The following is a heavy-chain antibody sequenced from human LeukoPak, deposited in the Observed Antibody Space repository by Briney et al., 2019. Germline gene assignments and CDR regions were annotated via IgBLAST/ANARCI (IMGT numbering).Heavy chain of an antibody. CDR3: ARRGSGSGWYDY. Sequence: GGSLRLSCAASGFTFSSYAMNWVRQAPGKGLEWVSYISATGETIHYVDSVKGRFTISRDKARNSLYLQMNSLRDEDTAVYYCARRGSGSGWYDYWGQGTLVTVSP. D-gene: IGHD6-19*01. CDR1: GFTFSSYA. J-gene: IGHJ4*02. V-gene: IGHV3-48*02. CDR2: ISATGETI.